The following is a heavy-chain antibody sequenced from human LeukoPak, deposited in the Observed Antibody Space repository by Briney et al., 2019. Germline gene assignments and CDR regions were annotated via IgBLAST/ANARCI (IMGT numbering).Heavy chain of an antibody. CDR2: IIPIFGTA. Sequence: ASVKVSCKASGGTFSSYAISWVRQAPGQGLEWMGGIIPIFGTANYAQKFQGRVTITADESTSTAYMELSSLRSEDTAVYYCARVLMITFGGGTKWFDPWGQGTLVTVSS. V-gene: IGHV1-69*13. D-gene: IGHD3-16*01. CDR3: ARVLMITFGGGTKWFDP. CDR1: GGTFSSYA. J-gene: IGHJ5*02.